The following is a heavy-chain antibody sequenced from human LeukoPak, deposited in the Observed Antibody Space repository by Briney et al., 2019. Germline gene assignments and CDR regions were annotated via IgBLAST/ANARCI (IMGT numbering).Heavy chain of an antibody. J-gene: IGHJ5*02. Sequence: SETLSLTCAVSGGSISSGGYSWSWIRQPPGKGLEWIGRIYTSGSTNYNPSLKSRVTMSVDTSKNQFSLKLSSVTAADTAVYYCARDKVLWSFDPWGQGTLVTVSS. CDR3: ARDKVLWSFDP. CDR1: GGSISSGGYS. V-gene: IGHV4-61*02. CDR2: IYTSGST. D-gene: IGHD2-21*01.